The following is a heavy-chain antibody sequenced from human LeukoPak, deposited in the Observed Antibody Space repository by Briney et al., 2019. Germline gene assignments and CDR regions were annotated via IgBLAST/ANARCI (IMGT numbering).Heavy chain of an antibody. CDR2: IHTSGST. CDR3: ARLYLGYYYGSGSTADDY. J-gene: IGHJ4*02. Sequence: SETLSLTCSVSGGSISSYYWSWIRQPAGKGLEWIGRIHTSGSTNYNPSLKSRVTMSLDTPKNQFSLKLSSVTAADTAVYYCARLYLGYYYGSGSTADDYWGQGTLVTVSS. CDR1: GGSISSYY. V-gene: IGHV4-4*07. D-gene: IGHD3-10*01.